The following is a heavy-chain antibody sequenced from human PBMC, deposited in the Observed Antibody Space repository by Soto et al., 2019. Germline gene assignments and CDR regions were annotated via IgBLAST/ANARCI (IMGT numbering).Heavy chain of an antibody. Sequence: GGSLRLSCADSGFTFSRDWMTWVRQAPGKGLEWVASIKQDGREIQYVDSVKGRFTISRDNDKNSLYLQMNDLRADDTAVYYSARHRSIREFLEWGQGTLVTVS. CDR2: IKQDGREI. J-gene: IGHJ4*02. D-gene: IGHD3-10*01. CDR1: GFTFSRDW. CDR3: ARHRSIREFLE. V-gene: IGHV3-7*01.